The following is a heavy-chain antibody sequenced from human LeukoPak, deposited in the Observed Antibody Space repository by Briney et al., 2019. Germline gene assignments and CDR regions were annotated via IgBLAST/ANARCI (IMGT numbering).Heavy chain of an antibody. Sequence: PGGSLRLSCASSGFTFSSYAMHWVRQAPGKGLEWVAVISYDGSNKYYADSVKGRFTISRDNSKNTLYLQMNSLRAEDTAVYYCARDRSYYGSGKDAFDIWGQGTMVTVSS. J-gene: IGHJ3*02. V-gene: IGHV3-30*01. D-gene: IGHD3-10*01. CDR3: ARDRSYYGSGKDAFDI. CDR2: ISYDGSNK. CDR1: GFTFSSYA.